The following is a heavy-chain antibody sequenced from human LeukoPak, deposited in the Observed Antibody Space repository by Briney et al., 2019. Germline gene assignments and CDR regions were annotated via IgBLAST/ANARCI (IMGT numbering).Heavy chain of an antibody. D-gene: IGHD5-12*01. J-gene: IGHJ4*02. CDR2: INPNSGGT. CDR1: GYTFTGYY. Sequence: ASVKVSCKASGYTFTGYYMHWVRQAPGQGLEWMGWINPNSGGTNYAQKFQGRVTMTRDTSISTAYMELSSLRSDDTAVYYCARGDVSGYVSFEYWGQGTLVTVSS. CDR3: ARGDVSGYVSFEY. V-gene: IGHV1-2*02.